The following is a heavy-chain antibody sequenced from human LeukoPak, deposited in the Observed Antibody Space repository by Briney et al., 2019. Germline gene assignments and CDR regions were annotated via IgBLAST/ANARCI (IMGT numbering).Heavy chain of an antibody. J-gene: IGHJ3*02. CDR1: GFTFSSYA. CDR2: ISGSGSST. CDR3: AKEHCSSTSCYFFVLSDAFDI. V-gene: IGHV3-23*01. D-gene: IGHD2-2*01. Sequence: GGSLRLSCAASGFTFSSYAMSWVRQAPGKGLEWVSAISGSGSSTYYADSVKGRFTISRDNSKNTLYLQMNSLRAEDTAVYYCAKEHCSSTSCYFFVLSDAFDIWGQGTMVTVSS.